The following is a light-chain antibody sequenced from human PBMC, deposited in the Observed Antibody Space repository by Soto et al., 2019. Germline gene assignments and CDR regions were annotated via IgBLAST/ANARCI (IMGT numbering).Light chain of an antibody. Sequence: QSALTQPPSASGSPGQSVTISCTGTSSDVGGYNYVSWYQQHPGKAPKLMISEVSKRPSGVPDRFSGSKSSNTASLTFSGLQAEDEADYYCSSFAGNNNLVFGGGTQLTVL. CDR2: EVS. CDR3: SSFAGNNNLV. V-gene: IGLV2-8*01. J-gene: IGLJ2*01. CDR1: SSDVGGYNY.